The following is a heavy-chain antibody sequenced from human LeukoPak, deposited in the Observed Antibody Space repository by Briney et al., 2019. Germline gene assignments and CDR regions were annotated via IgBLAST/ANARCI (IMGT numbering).Heavy chain of an antibody. J-gene: IGHJ5*02. D-gene: IGHD3-10*01. CDR1: GFTFSSYG. CDR3: AKDHNYYGSGRSWFDP. V-gene: IGHV3-23*01. CDR2: ISGSGGST. Sequence: GGSLRPSCAASGFTFSSYGMSWVRQAAGTGLEWVSAISGSGGSTYYADSVKGRFTISRDNSKNTLYLQMHSLRAEDTAVYYCAKDHNYYGSGRSWFDPWGQGTLVTVSS.